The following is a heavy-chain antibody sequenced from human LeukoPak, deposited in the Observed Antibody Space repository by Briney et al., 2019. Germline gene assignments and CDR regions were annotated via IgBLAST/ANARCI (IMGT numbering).Heavy chain of an antibody. CDR1: GFNFNSYA. D-gene: IGHD1-26*01. Sequence: GGSLRLSCAASGFNFNSYAMNWVRQAPGKGLEWVSYISSSGSTIYYADSVKGRFTISRDNAKNSLYLQMNSLRAEDTAVYYCARGLIVGATGTRFDPWGQGTLVTVSS. J-gene: IGHJ5*02. CDR2: ISSSGSTI. V-gene: IGHV3-48*03. CDR3: ARGLIVGATGTRFDP.